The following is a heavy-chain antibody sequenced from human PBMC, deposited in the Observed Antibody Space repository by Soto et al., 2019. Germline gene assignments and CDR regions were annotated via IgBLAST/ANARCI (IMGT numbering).Heavy chain of an antibody. CDR3: ARYYFDSSGYFNWFDP. V-gene: IGHV4-31*11. CDR2: IHYSGRT. Sequence: SDTLSLICAVSGGSITSGAYYWTWIRQHPGKGLEWIAYIHYSGRTYYNPSLKSRVTISVDTSNNQFSLKLSSVTAADTAVYYCARYYFDSSGYFNWFDPWGQVTPVPVS. J-gene: IGHJ5*02. CDR1: GGSITSGAYY. D-gene: IGHD3-22*01.